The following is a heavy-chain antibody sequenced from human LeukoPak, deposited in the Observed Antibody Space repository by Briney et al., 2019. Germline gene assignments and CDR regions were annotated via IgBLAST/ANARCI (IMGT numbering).Heavy chain of an antibody. CDR2: INGDGNTP. D-gene: IGHD3-10*01. J-gene: IGHJ6*03. Sequence: GGTLRLSCAASGFTFSSYGMSWVRQAPGKGLEWVSHINGDGNTPSYADFVKGRFTISRDNAKNTVYLEMSSLRAEDSAVYYCARDPHYGAGFYHYYYMDVWGEGTTVTVSS. CDR1: GFTFSSYG. CDR3: ARDPHYGAGFYHYYYMDV. V-gene: IGHV3-74*01.